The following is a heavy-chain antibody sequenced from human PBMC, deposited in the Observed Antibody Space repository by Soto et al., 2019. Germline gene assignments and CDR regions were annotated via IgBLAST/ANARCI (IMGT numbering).Heavy chain of an antibody. D-gene: IGHD5-18*01. CDR1: GGTFSTYT. Sequence: SVKVSCKASGGTFSTYTISWVRQAPGQGLEWMGRIIPILNTVNYAQKFQGRVTITADKSTSTAYMELSSLRAEDTAVYYCAKSEPLSQLWLIWDFDYWGEGTLVTVSS. CDR2: IIPILNTV. V-gene: IGHV1-69*08. J-gene: IGHJ4*02. CDR3: AKSEPLSQLWLIWDFDY.